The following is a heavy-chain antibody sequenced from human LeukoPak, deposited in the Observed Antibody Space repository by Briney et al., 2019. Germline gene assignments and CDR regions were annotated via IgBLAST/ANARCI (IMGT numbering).Heavy chain of an antibody. CDR3: ARAASYYYDSSGYYGY. V-gene: IGHV3-11*01. J-gene: IGHJ4*02. CDR2: ISSSGSTI. D-gene: IGHD3-22*01. CDR1: GFTFSDYY. Sequence: GGSLRLSCAASGFTFSDYYMSWIRQAPGKGLEWVSYISSSGSTIYYADSVEGRFTISRDNAKNSLYLQMNSLRAEDTAVYYCARAASYYYDSSGYYGYWGQGTLVTVSS.